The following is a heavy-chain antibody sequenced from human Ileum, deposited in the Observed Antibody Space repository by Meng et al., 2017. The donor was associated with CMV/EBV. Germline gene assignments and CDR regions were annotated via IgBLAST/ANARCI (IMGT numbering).Heavy chain of an antibody. D-gene: IGHD7-27*01. Sequence: SLRLSCAASGFTFSTFWIHWVRQAPGKGLEWVSHIFPGDNSARYADSVKDRFTVSRDNARNRVYLEMNSLRVDDTAVYYCLRDRPHWERGQGTLVTVSS. J-gene: IGHJ4*02. CDR1: GFTFSTFW. V-gene: IGHV3-74*01. CDR2: IFPGDNSA. CDR3: LRDRPHWE.